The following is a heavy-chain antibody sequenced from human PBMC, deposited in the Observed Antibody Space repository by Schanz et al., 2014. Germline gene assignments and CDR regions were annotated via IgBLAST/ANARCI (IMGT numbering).Heavy chain of an antibody. J-gene: IGHJ4*02. CDR2: VNHGGYT. Sequence: QVQLQQWGAGLLKPSETLSLTCAFSGGSFSGYWWTWVRQSPGKGLEWIGEVNHGGYTNYNPSLKGRVTVSVDMSKKHFSLRLSSVTAADTAAYYCATWSGTRLFHNWGQGTLVTVSS. CDR1: GGSFSGYW. CDR3: ATWSGTRLFHN. V-gene: IGHV4-34*01. D-gene: IGHD1-7*01.